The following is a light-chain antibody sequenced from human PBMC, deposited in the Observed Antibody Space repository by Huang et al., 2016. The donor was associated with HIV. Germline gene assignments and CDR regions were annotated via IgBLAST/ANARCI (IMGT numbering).Light chain of an antibody. V-gene: IGKV1-39*01. Sequence: DIQMTQSPSSLSASVGDRVIITCRASQSVTKYLNWYQHMPEKAPKLLIYGASTLQGGVSSRFSGSGSGTEFTLSISSLQPEDAATYYCQQSYRLPRTFGQGTSLEI. CDR1: QSVTKY. J-gene: IGKJ2*02. CDR2: GAS. CDR3: QQSYRLPRT.